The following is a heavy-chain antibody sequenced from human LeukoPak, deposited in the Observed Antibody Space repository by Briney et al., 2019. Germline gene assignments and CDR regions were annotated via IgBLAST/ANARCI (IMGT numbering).Heavy chain of an antibody. Sequence: GGSLRLSCAASGVTVGSNYMSWVRQAPGKGLEWVSVIYSGDNAYYADSVKGRFTISRDNSKNTLNLQMNGLRAEDTAVYYCARDRGAGYCSGGGCYSAVFDLWGQGTMVAVSS. V-gene: IGHV3-53*01. CDR2: IYSGDNA. CDR1: GVTVGSNY. D-gene: IGHD2-15*01. CDR3: ARDRGAGYCSGGGCYSAVFDL. J-gene: IGHJ3*01.